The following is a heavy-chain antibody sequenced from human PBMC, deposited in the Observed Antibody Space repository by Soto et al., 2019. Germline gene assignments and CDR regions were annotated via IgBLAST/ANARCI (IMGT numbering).Heavy chain of an antibody. Sequence: PSETLSFTCAVSGGSISSGGYSWSWIRQPPGKGLEWIGYIYHSGSTYYNPSLKSRVTISVDRSKNQFSLKLSSVTAADTAVYYCARAPPYCSGGSCYPNWFDPWDQGTLVTVSS. V-gene: IGHV4-30-2*01. D-gene: IGHD2-15*01. J-gene: IGHJ5*02. CDR3: ARAPPYCSGGSCYPNWFDP. CDR1: GGSISSGGYS. CDR2: IYHSGST.